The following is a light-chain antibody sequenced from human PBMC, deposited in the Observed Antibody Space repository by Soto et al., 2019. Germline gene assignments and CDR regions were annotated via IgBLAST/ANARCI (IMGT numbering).Light chain of an antibody. Sequence: DIPMTQSPSTLSASVGDRATIXXRASQSISSWLAWYQQKPGKAPKIXIYKASSLESGVPSRFSGSGSGTEFTLTISSLQPDDFATYYCQQYNSDPLTFGGGTKVDIK. CDR1: QSISSW. V-gene: IGKV1-5*01. J-gene: IGKJ4*01. CDR3: QQYNSDPLT. CDR2: KAS.